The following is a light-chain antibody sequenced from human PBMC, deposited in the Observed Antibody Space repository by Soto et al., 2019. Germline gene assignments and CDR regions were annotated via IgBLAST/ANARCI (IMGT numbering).Light chain of an antibody. CDR3: QQYGSSPIT. Sequence: EIALAQSPGTLSLSPGERATISSRASQSVFNNYLAWYQQKPGQAPRLLIYAASSRATDIPDRFSGSGSGTDFTLTISRLEPEDFAVYYCQQYGSSPITFGQGTRLEI. CDR2: AAS. V-gene: IGKV3-20*01. J-gene: IGKJ5*01. CDR1: QSVFNNY.